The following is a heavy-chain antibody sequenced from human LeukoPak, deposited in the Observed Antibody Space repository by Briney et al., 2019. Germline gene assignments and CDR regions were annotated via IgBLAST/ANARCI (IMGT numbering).Heavy chain of an antibody. CDR1: GFTFSSYG. J-gene: IGHJ1*01. Sequence: GGSLRLSCAASGFTFSSYGMHWVRQAPGKGLEWVAVISYDGSNKYYADSVKGRFTISRDNSKNTLYLQMNGLRAEDTAVYYCAKDRKGYYDSSGYHPFQHWGQGTLVTVSS. V-gene: IGHV3-30*18. CDR3: AKDRKGYYDSSGYHPFQH. D-gene: IGHD3-22*01. CDR2: ISYDGSNK.